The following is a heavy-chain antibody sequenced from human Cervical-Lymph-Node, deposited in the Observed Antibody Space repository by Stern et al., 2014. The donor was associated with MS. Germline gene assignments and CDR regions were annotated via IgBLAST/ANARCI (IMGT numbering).Heavy chain of an antibody. J-gene: IGHJ6*02. D-gene: IGHD6-6*01. CDR3: ARGIAARQAYGMDV. CDR1: GFTFSSYW. CDR2: INSDGSST. V-gene: IGHV3-74*02. Sequence: EVHLVESGGGLVQPGGSLRLSCAASGFTFSSYWMHWVRQAPGRGLVWVSRINSDGSSTSYADSVRGRFTISRDNAKNTLYLQMNSLRAEDTAVYYCARGIAARQAYGMDVWGQGTTVTVSS.